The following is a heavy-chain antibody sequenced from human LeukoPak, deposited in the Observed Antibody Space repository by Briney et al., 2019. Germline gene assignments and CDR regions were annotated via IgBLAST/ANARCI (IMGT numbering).Heavy chain of an antibody. CDR2: IYYSGST. D-gene: IGHD3-16*02. CDR1: GGSISSSSYY. CDR3: ARHNYDYVWGNYRFDY. V-gene: IGHV4-39*01. J-gene: IGHJ4*02. Sequence: SETLSLTCTVSGGSISSSSYYWGWIRQPPGKGLEWIGSIYYSGSTYYNPSLKSRVTISVDTSRNQFSLKLRSVTAADTAVYYCARHNYDYVWGNYRFDYWGQGTLVIVSS.